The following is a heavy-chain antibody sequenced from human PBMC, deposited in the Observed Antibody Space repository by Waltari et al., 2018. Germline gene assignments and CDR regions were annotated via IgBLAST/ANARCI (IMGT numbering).Heavy chain of an antibody. CDR3: ARDPSLIVAKSLYYFDY. D-gene: IGHD3-22*01. CDR2: INPNMGGT. CDR1: GYTFTGYY. Sequence: QVQLVQSGAEVKKPGASVKVSCKASGYTFTGYYMHWVRQAPGQGLEWMGWINPNMGGTNYAQKFQGRVTMTRDTSISTAYMELSRLRSDDTAVYYCARDPSLIVAKSLYYFDYWGQGTLVTVSS. V-gene: IGHV1-2*02. J-gene: IGHJ4*02.